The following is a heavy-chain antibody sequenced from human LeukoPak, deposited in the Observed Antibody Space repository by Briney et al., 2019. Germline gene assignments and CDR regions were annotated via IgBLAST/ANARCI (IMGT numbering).Heavy chain of an antibody. CDR3: AKGPLARGFDP. Sequence: GGSLRLSCAASGFTVSSNYMSWVRQAPGKGLEWVSIIYSGGSTFYADSVKGRFTISRDNSKNTLYLQMNSLRAEDTALYYCAKGPLARGFDPWGQGTLVTVSS. J-gene: IGHJ5*02. D-gene: IGHD3-3*02. V-gene: IGHV3-53*01. CDR1: GFTVSSNY. CDR2: IYSGGST.